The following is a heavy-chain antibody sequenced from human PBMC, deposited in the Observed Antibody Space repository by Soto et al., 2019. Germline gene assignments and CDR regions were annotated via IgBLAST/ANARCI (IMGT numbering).Heavy chain of an antibody. Sequence: QVQLQESGPGLVKPSETLSLTCTVSGGSVSSGSYYWSWIRQPPGKGLEWIGYIYYSGSTNYNPSLKSRVTISVDTSKNQFSLKLSSVTAADTAVYYCAREAEGGGYDSSGSTTYGMDVWGQGTTVTVSS. CDR2: IYYSGST. CDR3: AREAEGGGYDSSGSTTYGMDV. V-gene: IGHV4-61*01. CDR1: GGSVSSGSYY. D-gene: IGHD3-22*01. J-gene: IGHJ6*02.